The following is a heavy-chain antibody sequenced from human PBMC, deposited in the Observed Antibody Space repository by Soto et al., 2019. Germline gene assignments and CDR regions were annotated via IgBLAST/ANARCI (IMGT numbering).Heavy chain of an antibody. CDR3: TRGPRVSSIGTGAY. V-gene: IGHV3-74*01. D-gene: IGHD1-26*01. Sequence: GSLRLSCEASGFIFKMYYLHWVRQTPGKGPVWVARINDEGNNATYAGSVKGRFTISRDNAKNTLYLQMDGLRVDDTGLYYCTRGPRVSSIGTGAYWGQGSLVTVSS. J-gene: IGHJ4*02. CDR2: INDEGNNA. CDR1: GFIFKMYY.